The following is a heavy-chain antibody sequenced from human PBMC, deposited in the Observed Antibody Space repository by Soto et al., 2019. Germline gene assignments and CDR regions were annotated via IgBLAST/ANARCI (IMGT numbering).Heavy chain of an antibody. CDR1: GGSISSVSYY. CDR2: IYYSGSA. J-gene: IGHJ5*02. V-gene: IGHV4-39*01. D-gene: IGHD2-2*01. Sequence: QLQLQESGPGLVKPSETLSLTCSVSGGSISSVSYYWGWIRQPPGKGLEWIGSIYYSGSAYYSPSLKSRVTMSVDTSKNQLSLELRSATAADTAVYYCARLHCNSPNCVPLDPWGQGTLVTVSS. CDR3: ARLHCNSPNCVPLDP.